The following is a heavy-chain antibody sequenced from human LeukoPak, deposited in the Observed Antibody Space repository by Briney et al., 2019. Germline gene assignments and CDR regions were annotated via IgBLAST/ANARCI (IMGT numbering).Heavy chain of an antibody. CDR2: IIPIFGTA. CDR1: GYTFTSYY. J-gene: IGHJ6*02. Sequence: SVKVSCKASGYTFTSYYMHWVRQAPGQGLEWMGGIIPIFGTANYAQKFQGRVTITADESTSTAYMELSSLRSEDTAVYYCATRSGEGYYGMDVWGQGTTVTVSS. D-gene: IGHD3-16*01. V-gene: IGHV1-69*13. CDR3: ATRSGEGYYGMDV.